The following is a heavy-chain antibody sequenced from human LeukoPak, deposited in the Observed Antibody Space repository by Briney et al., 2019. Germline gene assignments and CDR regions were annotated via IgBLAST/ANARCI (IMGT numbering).Heavy chain of an antibody. CDR2: MEQDGGEK. CDR1: GFTFSKYW. CDR3: ARNLHDY. J-gene: IGHJ4*02. Sequence: GGSLRLSCAASGFTFSKYWMSWVRQAPGKGLEWVANMEQDGGEKYYVDSVKGRFTISRDNAKNSLYLQMNSLRGEDTAVYYCARNLHDYWGQGTLVTVSS. V-gene: IGHV3-7*01.